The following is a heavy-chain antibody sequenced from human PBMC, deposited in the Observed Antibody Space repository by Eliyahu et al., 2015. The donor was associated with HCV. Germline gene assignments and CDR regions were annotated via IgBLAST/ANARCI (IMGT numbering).Heavy chain of an antibody. D-gene: IGHD3-3*01. CDR3: ARDHDFWTVMDV. CDR2: ISSGNNYI. CDR1: GXTFSSHS. Sequence: EVQLVESGGGLVKPGGSLXLSCAASGXTFSSHSMNWVRQAPGEGLEXVSSISSGNNYIYYSDSVKGRFTISRDNAKNSLYLQMNSLKVEDTAVYYCARDHDFWTVMDVWGQGTTVTVSS. V-gene: IGHV3-21*01. J-gene: IGHJ6*02.